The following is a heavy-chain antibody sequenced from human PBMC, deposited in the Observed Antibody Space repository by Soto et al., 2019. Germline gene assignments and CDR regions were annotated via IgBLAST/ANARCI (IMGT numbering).Heavy chain of an antibody. J-gene: IGHJ6*01. V-gene: IGHV1-2*02. D-gene: IGHD2-8*01. CDR2: INPNSGGT. CDR3: ARDLATNVLMVYAYYYYYGMDV. CDR1: GYTFTGYY. Sequence: ASVKVSCKASGYTFTGYYMHWVRQAPGQGLEWMGWINPNSGGTNYAQKFQGRVTMTRDTSISTAYMELSRLRSDDTAVYYCARDLATNVLMVYAYYYYYGMDVWGQGTTVTVTA.